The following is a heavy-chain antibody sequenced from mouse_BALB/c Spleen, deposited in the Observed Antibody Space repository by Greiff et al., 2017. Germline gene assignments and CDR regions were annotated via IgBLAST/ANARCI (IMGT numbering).Heavy chain of an antibody. Sequence: VQLQQSGAELVRPGASVKLSCTASGFNIKDYYMHWVKQRPEQGLEWIGCIDPENGDTESAPKFQGKAPMTAYTSSNTAYLQLSSLTSEDTAFYYCNYCGSSPVYFDYWGQGTTLTVSA. D-gene: IGHD1-1*01. J-gene: IGHJ2*01. CDR1: GFNIKDYY. CDR2: IDPENGDT. CDR3: NYCGSSPVYFDY. V-gene: IGHV14-4*02.